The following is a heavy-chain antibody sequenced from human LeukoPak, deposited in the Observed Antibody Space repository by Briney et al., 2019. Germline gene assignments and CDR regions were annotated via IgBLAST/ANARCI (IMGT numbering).Heavy chain of an antibody. V-gene: IGHV3-53*01. CDR3: AKGREVVTAKAQLAL. D-gene: IGHD2-21*02. Sequence: AGGSLRLSCAVTGFTVSTNHMSWVRQAPGRGLEWVSVIYSDGNTYYTDCVKGRFTISRDNSKNTVFLQMNSLRVEDTAVYYCAKGREVVTAKAQLALWGKGTTVTVSS. CDR1: GFTVSTNH. CDR2: IYSDGNT. J-gene: IGHJ6*03.